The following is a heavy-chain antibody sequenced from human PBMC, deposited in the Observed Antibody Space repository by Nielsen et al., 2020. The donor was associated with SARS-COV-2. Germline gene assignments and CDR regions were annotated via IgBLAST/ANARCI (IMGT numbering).Heavy chain of an antibody. Sequence: GGSLRLSCAASGFTFSSYGMHWVRQAPGKGLEWVAVISYDGSNKYYADSVKGRFTISRDNSKNTLYLQMNSLRAEDTAVYYCAKSIAVAGLAFWGRGTTVTVSS. CDR3: AKSIAVAGLAF. J-gene: IGHJ6*02. CDR2: ISYDGSNK. CDR1: GFTFSSYG. V-gene: IGHV3-30*18. D-gene: IGHD6-19*01.